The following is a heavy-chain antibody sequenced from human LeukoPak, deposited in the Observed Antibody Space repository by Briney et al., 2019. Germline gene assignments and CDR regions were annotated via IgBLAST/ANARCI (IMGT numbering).Heavy chain of an antibody. Sequence: SQTLSLTCTVSGGSISSGDYYWSWIRQPPGKGLEWIGYIYYSGSTYYNPSLKSRVTISVDTSKNQFSLKLSSVTAADTAVYYCARESGKAVWGSYRYKFDYWGQGTLVTVSS. CDR2: IYYSGST. J-gene: IGHJ4*02. CDR3: ARESGKAVWGSYRYKFDY. D-gene: IGHD3-16*02. CDR1: GGSISSGDYY. V-gene: IGHV4-30-4*01.